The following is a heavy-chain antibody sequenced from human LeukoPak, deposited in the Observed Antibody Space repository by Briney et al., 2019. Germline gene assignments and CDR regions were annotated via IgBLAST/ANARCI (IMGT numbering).Heavy chain of an antibody. CDR2: INPNSGGT. V-gene: IGHV1-2*02. Sequence: ASVKVSCKASGYTFTGYYMHWVRQAPGQGLEWMGWINPNSGGTNYAQKLQGRVTMTTDTSTSTAYMELRSLRSDDTAVYYCARVNGRYYYDSSGYYHYFDYWGQGTLVTVSS. CDR1: GYTFTGYY. D-gene: IGHD3-22*01. J-gene: IGHJ4*02. CDR3: ARVNGRYYYDSSGYYHYFDY.